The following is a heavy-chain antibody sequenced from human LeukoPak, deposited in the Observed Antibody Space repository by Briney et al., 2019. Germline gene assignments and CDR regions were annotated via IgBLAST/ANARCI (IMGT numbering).Heavy chain of an antibody. CDR3: ARDNPNSSGYC. CDR1: GFTFSSYA. D-gene: IGHD6-19*01. V-gene: IGHV3-23*01. Sequence: GGSLRLSCAASGFTFSSYAMSWVRQAPGKGLEWVSTISAGGADTYYADSVKGRFTISSDNSRNSLYLQMNSLRAEDTAVYYCARDNPNSSGYCWGQGTLVSVSS. CDR2: ISAGGADT. J-gene: IGHJ4*02.